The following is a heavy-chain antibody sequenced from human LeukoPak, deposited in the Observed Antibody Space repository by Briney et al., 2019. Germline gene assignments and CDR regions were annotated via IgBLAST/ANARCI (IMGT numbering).Heavy chain of an antibody. V-gene: IGHV1-69*05. J-gene: IGHJ4*02. D-gene: IGHD5-12*01. CDR3: CAVVATIDTLYYFDY. Sequence: SVKVSCKASGGTFSSYAISWVRRAPGRGLEWMGRIIPIFGTANYAQKFQGRVTITTDESTSTAYMELSSLRSEDTAVYYCCAVVATIDTLYYFDYWGQGTLVTVSS. CDR1: GGTFSSYA. CDR2: IIPIFGTA.